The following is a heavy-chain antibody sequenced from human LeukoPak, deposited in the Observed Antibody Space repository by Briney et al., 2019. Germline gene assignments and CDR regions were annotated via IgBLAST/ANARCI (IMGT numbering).Heavy chain of an antibody. CDR1: GFTFNSYS. Sequence: PGGTLRLSCAASGFTFNSYSMNWVRQAPGKGLEWVSSISSSSSYRYYADSVKGRFTISRDNAKNSLYLQMNSLRAEDTAVYYCARDGKRYGGSNWFDPWGQGTLVTVSS. J-gene: IGHJ5*02. CDR2: ISSSSSYR. D-gene: IGHD3-16*01. CDR3: ARDGKRYGGSNWFDP. V-gene: IGHV3-21*01.